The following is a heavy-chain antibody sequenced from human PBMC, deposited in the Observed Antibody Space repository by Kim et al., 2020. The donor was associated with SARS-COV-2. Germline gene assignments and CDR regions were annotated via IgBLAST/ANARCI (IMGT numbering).Heavy chain of an antibody. CDR3: ARVMGRIKLAAGGFDY. V-gene: IGHV4-34*01. CDR2: INHSGST. CDR1: GGSFSGYY. J-gene: IGHJ4*02. Sequence: SETLSLTCAVYGGSFSGYYWSWIRQPPGKGLGWIGEINHSGSTNYNPSLKSRVTISVDTSKNQFSLKLSSVTAADTAVYYCARVMGRIKLAAGGFDYWGQGTLVTVSS. D-gene: IGHD6-13*01.